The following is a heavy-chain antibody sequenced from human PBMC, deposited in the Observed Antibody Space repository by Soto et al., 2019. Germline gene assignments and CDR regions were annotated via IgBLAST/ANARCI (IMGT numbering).Heavy chain of an antibody. V-gene: IGHV4-59*12. J-gene: IGHJ4*02. Sequence: PSESLSLTCTVSGGSISSYYCTWIRQPPGKGLEWIGYIYYSGSTNYNPSLKSRVTISVDTSKNQFSLKLSSVTAADTAVYYCARGRYGDYDFDYWGQGTLVTVSS. CDR1: GGSISSYY. CDR2: IYYSGST. D-gene: IGHD4-17*01. CDR3: ARGRYGDYDFDY.